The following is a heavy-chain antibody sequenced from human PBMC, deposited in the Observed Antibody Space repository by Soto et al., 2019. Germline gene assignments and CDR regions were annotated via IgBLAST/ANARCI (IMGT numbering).Heavy chain of an antibody. CDR3: AREGADYYDSSGYYYVNWFDP. D-gene: IGHD3-22*01. J-gene: IGHJ5*02. Sequence: SETLSLTCAVYGGSFSGYYWSWIRQPPGKGLEWIGEINHSGSTNYNPSLKSRVTISVDTSKNQFSLKLSSVAAADTAVYYCAREGADYYDSSGYYYVNWFDPWGQGTLVTVSS. V-gene: IGHV4-34*01. CDR1: GGSFSGYY. CDR2: INHSGST.